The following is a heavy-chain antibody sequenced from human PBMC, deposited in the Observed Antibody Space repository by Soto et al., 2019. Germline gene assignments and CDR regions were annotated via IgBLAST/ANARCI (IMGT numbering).Heavy chain of an antibody. CDR3: ARRLYSGYDY. D-gene: IGHD5-12*01. Sequence: PSETLSLTCAVYGGSFSGYYWSWIRQPPGKGLEWIGEINHSGSTNYNPSLKSRVTISVDTSKNQFSLKLSSVTAADTAVYYCARRLYSGYDYWGQGTLVTVSS. J-gene: IGHJ4*02. V-gene: IGHV4-34*01. CDR2: INHSGST. CDR1: GGSFSGYY.